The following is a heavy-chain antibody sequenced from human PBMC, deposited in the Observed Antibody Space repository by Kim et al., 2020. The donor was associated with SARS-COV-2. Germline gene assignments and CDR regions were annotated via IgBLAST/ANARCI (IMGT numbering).Heavy chain of an antibody. J-gene: IGHJ4*02. CDR2: IYYSGST. V-gene: IGHV4-39*01. D-gene: IGHD5-12*01. CDR3: ARHMYSGYTQSFDY. CDR1: GGSISSSSYY. Sequence: SETLSLTCTVSGGSISSSSYYWGWIRQPPGKGLEWIGSIYYSGSTYYNPSLKSRVTISVDTSKNQFSLKLSSVTAADTAVYYCARHMYSGYTQSFDYWGQGTLVTVSS.